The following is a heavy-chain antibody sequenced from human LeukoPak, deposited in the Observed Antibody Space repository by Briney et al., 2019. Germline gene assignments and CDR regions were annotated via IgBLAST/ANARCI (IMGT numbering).Heavy chain of an antibody. CDR2: ISGSGDNT. CDR1: GFTFSSYA. J-gene: IGHJ6*03. Sequence: GGSLRLSCAASGFTFSSYAMNWVRQAPGKGLEWVSAISGSGDNTYYADSVKGRFTISGDNSKNTLYLQMNSLRAEDTAVYYCAKDGYGTGSYYNGPYYYYMDVWGKGTTVTVSS. V-gene: IGHV3-23*01. CDR3: AKDGYGTGSYYNGPYYYYMDV. D-gene: IGHD3-10*01.